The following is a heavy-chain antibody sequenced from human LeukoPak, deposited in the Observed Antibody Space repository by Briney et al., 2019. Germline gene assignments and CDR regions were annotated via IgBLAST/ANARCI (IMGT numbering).Heavy chain of an antibody. J-gene: IGHJ6*03. D-gene: IGHD3-22*01. CDR1: GFTVSSNY. CDR3: AKGDHYYDTSGDYYMDV. Sequence: PGGSLRLSCAASGFTVSSNYMSWVRQAPGKGLEWVSAISGSGGSTYYADSVKGRFTISRDNSENTLYLQMSSLRAEDTAVYYCAKGDHYYDTSGDYYMDVWGKGTTVTVSS. V-gene: IGHV3-23*01. CDR2: ISGSGGST.